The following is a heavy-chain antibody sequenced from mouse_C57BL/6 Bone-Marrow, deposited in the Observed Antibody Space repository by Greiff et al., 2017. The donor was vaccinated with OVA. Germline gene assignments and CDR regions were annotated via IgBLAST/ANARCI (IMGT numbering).Heavy chain of an antibody. V-gene: IGHV3-8*01. CDR2: ISYSGST. CDR3: ARYGYYGRSYWYYFDY. D-gene: IGHD1-1*01. CDR1: GYSITSDY. Sequence: EVQLQESGPGLAKPSQTLSLTCSVTGYSITSDYWNWIRQFPGNKLEYMGYISYSGSTYYNPSLKSRISITRDTSKNQYYLQLNSVTTEDTSTYYGARYGYYGRSYWYYFDYWGQGTTLTVSS. J-gene: IGHJ2*01.